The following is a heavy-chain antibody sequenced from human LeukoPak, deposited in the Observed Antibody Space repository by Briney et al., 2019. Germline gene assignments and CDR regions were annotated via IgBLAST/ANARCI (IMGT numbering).Heavy chain of an antibody. V-gene: IGHV1-8*01. D-gene: IGHD2-15*01. CDR1: GYTFTNYD. CDR2: MNPNSGNT. CDR3: ARDQDIVVVVAALRQREMGGFDY. Sequence: ASVKVSCKASGYTFTNYDINWVRQATGQGPEWMGWMNPNSGNTGYAQKFQGRVTMTRNTSISTAYMELSSLRSDDTAVYYCARDQDIVVVVAALRQREMGGFDYWGQGTLVTVSS. J-gene: IGHJ4*02.